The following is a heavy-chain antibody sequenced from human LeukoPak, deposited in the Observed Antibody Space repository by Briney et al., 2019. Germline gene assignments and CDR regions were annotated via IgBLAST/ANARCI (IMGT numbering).Heavy chain of an antibody. V-gene: IGHV3-53*05. Sequence: GGSLRLSCAASGFTFNNYAMNWVRQAPGKGLEWVSVIYSGGSTYYADSVKGRFTISRDNSKNTLYLQMNSLRAEDTAVYYCAREVTSYNWFDPWGQGTLVTVSS. CDR2: IYSGGST. CDR1: GFTFNNYA. D-gene: IGHD2-21*02. J-gene: IGHJ5*02. CDR3: AREVTSYNWFDP.